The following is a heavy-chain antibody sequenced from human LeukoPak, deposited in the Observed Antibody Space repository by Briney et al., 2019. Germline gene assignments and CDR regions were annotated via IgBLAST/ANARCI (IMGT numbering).Heavy chain of an antibody. CDR1: GFTFSSYA. CDR3: ARGDRVAARVKPFDY. D-gene: IGHD6-6*01. V-gene: IGHV3-30*07. Sequence: GGSLRLSCAASGFTFSSYAMHWVRQAPGKGLECVSVISYDGRSKYFADSVRGRFTISRDNSENTLYLQMNNLRVEDTAVYYCARGDRVAARVKPFDYWGQGTLVTVSS. J-gene: IGHJ4*02. CDR2: ISYDGRSK.